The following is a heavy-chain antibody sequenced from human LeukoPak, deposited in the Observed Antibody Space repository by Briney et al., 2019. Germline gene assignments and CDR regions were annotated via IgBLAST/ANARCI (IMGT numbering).Heavy chain of an antibody. V-gene: IGHV3-48*02. CDR3: ARSPTSAAYYYYGMDV. CDR2: ISSSSSTI. Sequence: GGSLRLSCAASGFIFSSSGMHWVRQAPGKGLEWVSYISSSSSTIYYADSVKGRFTISRDNAKNSLYLQMNSLRDEDTAVYYCARSPTSAAYYYYGMDVWGQGTTVTVSS. D-gene: IGHD1-26*01. J-gene: IGHJ6*02. CDR1: GFIFSSSG.